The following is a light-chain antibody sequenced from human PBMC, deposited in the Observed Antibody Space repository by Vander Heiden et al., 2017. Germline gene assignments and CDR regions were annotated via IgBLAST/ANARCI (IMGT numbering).Light chain of an antibody. Sequence: QSALTQPASVSGSPGQSITISCTGTSSDVGGNGYVSRYQQHPGKAPKLMIYAVSNRPSVVSNRFTGSKSGNTASLSVSGLQAEDEANYSYSSYTGSSTVVGGGTMLTVL. CDR3: SSYTGSSTV. CDR2: AVS. V-gene: IGLV2-14*01. CDR1: SSDVGGNGY. J-gene: IGLJ2*01.